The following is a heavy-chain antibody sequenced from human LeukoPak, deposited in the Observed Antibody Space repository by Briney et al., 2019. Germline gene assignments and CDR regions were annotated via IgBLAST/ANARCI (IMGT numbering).Heavy chain of an antibody. D-gene: IGHD2-2*01. CDR1: GYNFATYW. CDR2: IYPGDSDT. V-gene: IGHV5-51*01. J-gene: IGHJ6*03. Sequence: GESLKISCKGSGYNFATYWIVWVRQVPGKGLECMGIIYPGDSDTRYSPSFQGQVTISTDKSISTAYLQWSSLKASDTAIYYCARQVGYCSSNSCSDYYYMDVWGKGTTVTVSS. CDR3: ARQVGYCSSNSCSDYYYMDV.